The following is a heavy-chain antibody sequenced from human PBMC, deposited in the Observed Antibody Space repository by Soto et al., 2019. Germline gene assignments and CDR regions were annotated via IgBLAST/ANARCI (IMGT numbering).Heavy chain of an antibody. J-gene: IGHJ4*02. D-gene: IGHD5-18*01. V-gene: IGHV4-59*01. CDR2: IYYSGST. CDR1: GGSISSYY. CDR3: ARGRIQLWYPFDY. Sequence: SETLSLTCTVSGGSISSYYWSWIRQPPGKGLEWIGYIYYSGSTNYNPSLKSRVTLSVDTSKNQFSLKLSSVTAADTAVYCCARGRIQLWYPFDYWGQGTLVTVSS.